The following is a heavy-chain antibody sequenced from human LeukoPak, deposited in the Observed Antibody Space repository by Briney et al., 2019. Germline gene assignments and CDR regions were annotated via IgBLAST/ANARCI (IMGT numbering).Heavy chain of an antibody. J-gene: IGHJ4*02. Sequence: PGGSLRLSCAASGFTFSSYEMNWVRQAPGKGLEWVSYISSSGSTIYYADSVKGRFTISRDNAKNSLYLQMNSLRAEDTAVYYCAKGGAYYYDSSGYDGNFDYWGQGTLVTVSS. CDR3: AKGGAYYYDSSGYDGNFDY. CDR1: GFTFSSYE. D-gene: IGHD3-22*01. V-gene: IGHV3-48*03. CDR2: ISSSGSTI.